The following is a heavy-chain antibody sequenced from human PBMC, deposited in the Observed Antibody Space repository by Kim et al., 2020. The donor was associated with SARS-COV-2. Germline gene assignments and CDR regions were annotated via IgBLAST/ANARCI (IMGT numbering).Heavy chain of an antibody. D-gene: IGHD3-22*01. CDR2: IYSGGST. V-gene: IGHV3-66*01. J-gene: IGHJ4*02. CDR1: GFTVSSNY. Sequence: GGSLRLSCAASGFTVSSNYMSWVRQAPGKGLEWVSVIYSGGSTYYTDSVKGRFTISRDNSKNTLYLQMNSLRAEDTAVYYCARDRRYYYDSSGLDYWGQG. CDR3: ARDRRYYYDSSGLDY.